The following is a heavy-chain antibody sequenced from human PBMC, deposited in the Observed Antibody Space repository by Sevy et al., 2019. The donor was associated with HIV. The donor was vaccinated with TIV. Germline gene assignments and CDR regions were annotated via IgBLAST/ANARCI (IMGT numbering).Heavy chain of an antibody. CDR3: AKDVY. CDR1: GFTFSTHW. J-gene: IGHJ4*02. CDR2: LKEDGSEK. V-gene: IGHV3-7*03. Sequence: GGSLRLSCAASGFTFSTHWMSWVRLAPGKGLEWVANLKEDGSEKYYVDSVKGRFTISRDNAKNSLFLQMNSLRAEDTAVYYCAKDVYWGQGTLVTVSS.